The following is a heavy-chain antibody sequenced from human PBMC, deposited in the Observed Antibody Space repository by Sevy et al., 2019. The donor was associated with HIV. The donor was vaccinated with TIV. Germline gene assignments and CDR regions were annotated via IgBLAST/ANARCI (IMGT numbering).Heavy chain of an antibody. CDR2: ISSSGSTI. CDR1: GFSFSSYE. Sequence: GGSLRLSCEASGFSFSSYEMNWVRQAPGKGLEWASYISSSGSTIYYADSVKGRFTISRDNARNSLYLQMNSLRVEDTAVYYCARVDDYYDKGFDPWGQGTLVTVSS. CDR3: ARVDDYYDKGFDP. D-gene: IGHD3-22*01. J-gene: IGHJ5*02. V-gene: IGHV3-48*03.